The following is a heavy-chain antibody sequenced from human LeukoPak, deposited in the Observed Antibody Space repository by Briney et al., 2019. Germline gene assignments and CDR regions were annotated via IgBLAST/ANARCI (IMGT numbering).Heavy chain of an antibody. CDR2: VSGNNNNA. D-gene: IGHD4-23*01. J-gene: IGHJ4*02. CDR3: ATELRWKDH. CDR1: GYTFTSYG. V-gene: IGHV1-18*01. Sequence: ASVKVSCKASGYTFTSYGFSWVRQAPGQGLEWVGWVSGNNNNADYAEKFQDRVAMTTDTSTTTAYMDLRSLTSDDTAVYYCATELRWKDHWGQGTLVTVSS.